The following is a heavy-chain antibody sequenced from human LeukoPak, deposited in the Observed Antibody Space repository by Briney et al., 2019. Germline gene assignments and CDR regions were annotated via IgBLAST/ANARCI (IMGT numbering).Heavy chain of an antibody. CDR2: IKEDGGEK. D-gene: IGHD2-15*01. V-gene: IGHV3-7*01. CDR3: ARDKEGGSNDH. J-gene: IGHJ4*02. Sequence: GGSLRLSCAASGFTFSRHWMSWVRQAPGKGLEWVANIKEDGGEKKYVDSLKDRFTISRDNTKNSVYLQMSGLRVDDTAIYYSARDKEGGSNDHWGQGTLVTVSS. CDR1: GFTFSRHW.